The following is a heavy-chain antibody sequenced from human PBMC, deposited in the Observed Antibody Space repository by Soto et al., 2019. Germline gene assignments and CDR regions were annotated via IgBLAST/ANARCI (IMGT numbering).Heavy chain of an antibody. Sequence: EVQLVESGGGLVQPGRSLRLSCAASGFTFDDYAMHWVRQAPGKGLEWVSGISWNSGSIGYADSVKGRFTISRDNAKNSLYLQMNSLRAEDTAMYYCAKDGGSSFPPDAIDIWGQGTMVTVSS. J-gene: IGHJ3*02. V-gene: IGHV3-9*01. CDR2: ISWNSGSI. CDR3: AKDGGSSFPPDAIDI. CDR1: GFTFDDYA. D-gene: IGHD6-6*01.